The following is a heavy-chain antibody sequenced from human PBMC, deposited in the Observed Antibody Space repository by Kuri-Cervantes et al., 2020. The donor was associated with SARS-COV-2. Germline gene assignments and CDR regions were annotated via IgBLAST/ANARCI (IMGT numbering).Heavy chain of an antibody. CDR3: ARVDCSGGSCYPQFDP. CDR2: ISGSSRTT. CDR1: GFTFRNYS. J-gene: IGHJ5*02. V-gene: IGHV3-48*02. D-gene: IGHD2-15*01. Sequence: GESLKISCEASGFTFRNYSLNWVRQAPGKGLEWVSYISGSSRTTFYAESVKGRFTISRDNAKNSLYLQMNSLRDEDTAVYYCARVDCSGGSCYPQFDPWGQGTLVTVSS.